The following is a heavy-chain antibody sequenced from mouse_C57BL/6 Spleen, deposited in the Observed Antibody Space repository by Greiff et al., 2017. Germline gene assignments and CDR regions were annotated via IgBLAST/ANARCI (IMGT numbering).Heavy chain of an antibody. CDR1: GYTFTSYW. Sequence: QVQLQQPGAELVRPGSSVKLSCKASGYTFTSYWMHWVKQRPIQGLEWIGNIDPSDSETHYNQKFKDKATLTVDKSSSTAYMQLSSLTSEDSAVYYCARAIWKWAKDYWGQVTSVTASS. J-gene: IGHJ4*01. CDR2: IDPSDSET. CDR3: ARAIWKWAKDY. V-gene: IGHV1-52*01.